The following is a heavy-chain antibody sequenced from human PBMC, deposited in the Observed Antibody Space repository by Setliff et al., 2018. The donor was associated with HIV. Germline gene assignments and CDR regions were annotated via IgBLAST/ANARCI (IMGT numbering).Heavy chain of an antibody. CDR1: GYTFISYD. V-gene: IGHV1-8*02. D-gene: IGHD5-18*01. J-gene: IGHJ3*02. CDR2: MNPNSGNT. Sequence: ASVTVSCKASGYTFISYDINWVRQATGQGLEWMGWMNPNSGNTGYAQKFQGRVTMTRNTPISTGYMEMSSLRSEDTAVYYCARGRRGYSYDFDVFDIWGQGTMVTVSS. CDR3: ARGRRGYSYDFDVFDI.